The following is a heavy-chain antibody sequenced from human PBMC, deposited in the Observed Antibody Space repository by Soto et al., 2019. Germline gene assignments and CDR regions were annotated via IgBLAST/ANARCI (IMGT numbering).Heavy chain of an antibody. J-gene: IGHJ4*02. D-gene: IGHD3-16*02. Sequence: QVQLQESGPGLVRPSETLPLTCTVSGDSLSTYYWSWIRQPAEERLEWIGRIHDTGRTNYNPSLKSRVTMSVDTSKNQFSLRVNSVTAADTAVYYCARESVSGTYRFDSWGQGTLVTVSS. CDR1: GDSLSTYY. CDR3: ARESVSGTYRFDS. V-gene: IGHV4-4*07. CDR2: IHDTGRT.